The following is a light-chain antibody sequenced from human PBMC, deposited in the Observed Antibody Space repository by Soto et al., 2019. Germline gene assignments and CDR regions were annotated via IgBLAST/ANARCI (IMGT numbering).Light chain of an antibody. CDR1: QSVSSN. V-gene: IGKV3-15*01. Sequence: EIVMTQSPATLSVSPGERATLSCRASQSVSSNLAWYQQKSGQAPRLLIYGASTRATGIPARFSGSGSGTEFTLTISSLQSEDFAVYYCQQYNNWWTFGQGTKVDI. CDR2: GAS. CDR3: QQYNNWWT. J-gene: IGKJ1*01.